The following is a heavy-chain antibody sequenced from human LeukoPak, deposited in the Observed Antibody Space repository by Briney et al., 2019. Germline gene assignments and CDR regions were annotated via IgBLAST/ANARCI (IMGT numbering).Heavy chain of an antibody. D-gene: IGHD5-18*01. Sequence: ASVKVSYKASGYTFTSYYMHWVRQAPGQGLGWMGIINPSGGSTSYAQKFQGRVTMTADTSTSAVYMELSSLRSEDAALYYWARGARDVYSYGDTRVRNWFDPWGQGILVTVSS. CDR1: GYTFTSYY. CDR3: ARGARDVYSYGDTRVRNWFDP. CDR2: INPSGGST. V-gene: IGHV1-46*01. J-gene: IGHJ5*02.